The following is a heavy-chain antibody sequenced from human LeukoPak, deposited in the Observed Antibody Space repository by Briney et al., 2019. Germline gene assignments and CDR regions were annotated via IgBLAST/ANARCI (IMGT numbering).Heavy chain of an antibody. CDR2: ISAYNGNT. V-gene: IGHV1-18*01. J-gene: IGHJ4*02. CDR1: GYTFTSYG. D-gene: IGHD3-22*01. Sequence: ASVKVSCKASGYTFTSYGISWVRQAPGQGLEWMGWISAYNGNTNYAQKPQGRVTMTTDTSTSKAYMELRSLRSDDTAVYYCARDLAYDSSGPIDYWGQGTLVTVSS. CDR3: ARDLAYDSSGPIDY.